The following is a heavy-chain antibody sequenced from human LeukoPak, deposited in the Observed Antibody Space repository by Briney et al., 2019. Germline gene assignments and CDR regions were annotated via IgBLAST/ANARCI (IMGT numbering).Heavy chain of an antibody. CDR1: GFTFSNAW. J-gene: IGHJ4*02. D-gene: IGHD3-22*01. CDR2: IKSKIDAGTI. V-gene: IGHV3-15*01. CDR3: TTESIVAETREKRVAY. Sequence: GGSLRLSCAASGFTFSNAWMSWVRQAPGKGLEWVGRIKSKIDAGTIDYAAPVKGRFTISRDDSKNTLYLQMNSLKTEDTAMYYCTTESIVAETREKRVAYCGQGTLVTVSS.